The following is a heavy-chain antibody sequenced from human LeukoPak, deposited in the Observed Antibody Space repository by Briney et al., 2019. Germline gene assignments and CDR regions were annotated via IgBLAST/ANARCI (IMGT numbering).Heavy chain of an antibody. CDR1: GYTFTSYY. CDR2: INPSGGST. CDR3: ATLAYCGGDRFPEWYFDL. J-gene: IGHJ2*01. Sequence: ASVKVSCKASGYTFTSYYMHWVRQAPGQGLEWMGIINPSGGSTSYAQKFQGRVTMTRDTSTSTVYMELSSLRSEDTAVYYCATLAYCGGDRFPEWYFDLWGRGTLVTVSS. V-gene: IGHV1-46*01. D-gene: IGHD2-21*02.